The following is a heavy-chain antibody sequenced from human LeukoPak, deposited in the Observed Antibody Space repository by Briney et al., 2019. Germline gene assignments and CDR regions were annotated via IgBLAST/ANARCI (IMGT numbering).Heavy chain of an antibody. J-gene: IGHJ4*02. CDR2: IYYSGST. V-gene: IGHV4-59*01. D-gene: IGHD3-10*01. CDR3: ARWGSPPPGFDY. CDR1: GGSISSYY. Sequence: SETLSLTCTVSGGSISSYYWSWIRQPPGKGLEWIGYIYYSGSTNYNPSLKSRVTISVDTSKNQFSLKLSSVTAADMAVYYCARWGSPPPGFDYWGQGTLVTVSS.